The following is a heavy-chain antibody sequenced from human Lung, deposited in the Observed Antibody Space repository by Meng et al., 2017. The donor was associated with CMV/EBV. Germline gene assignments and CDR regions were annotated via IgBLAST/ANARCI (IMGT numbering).Heavy chain of an antibody. V-gene: IGHV4-59*12. D-gene: IGHD3-10*02. CDR1: GGVINVYY. Sequence: SXTXSLXCAVSGGVINVYYWSWIRQPPGKGLEWVGSISYDGTTSYNPSLNSRVTISLDTSKSQFSLKLTSVTAADTALYYCAGLLPSGKYVHHWFDPWAQGNXVTVSS. CDR2: ISYDGTT. CDR3: AGLLPSGKYVHHWFDP. J-gene: IGHJ5*01.